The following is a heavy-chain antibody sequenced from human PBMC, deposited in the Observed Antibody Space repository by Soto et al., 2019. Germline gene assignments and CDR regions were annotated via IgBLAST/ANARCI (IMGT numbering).Heavy chain of an antibody. CDR3: TGEVASGY. V-gene: IGHV3-30*03. CDR2: ISRDGGTK. Sequence: QVQLVESGGGVVQPGRSLRLSCAASGFTVSSYGMHWVRQAPGKGLEWVAVISRDGGTKYYADSVKGRFAISKDNSRNTLFLEMNSLRGGDMAVDYCTGEVASGYWGQGTLVTVSS. J-gene: IGHJ4*02. D-gene: IGHD2-8*02. CDR1: GFTVSSYG.